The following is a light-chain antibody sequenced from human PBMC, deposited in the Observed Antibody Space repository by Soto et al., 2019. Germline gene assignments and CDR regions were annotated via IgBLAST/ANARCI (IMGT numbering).Light chain of an antibody. CDR1: NSDVGGYTY. CDR2: DVS. V-gene: IGLV2-14*03. CDR3: SSYTSSSTPYV. Sequence: QSALTQPASVSGSPGQSITISCTGTNSDVGGYTYVSWYQQHPGKAPKLMIYDVSNLPSGVSNRFSGSKSGNTASLTISGLQADDEADNYCSSYTSSSTPYVFGTGTKLTVL. J-gene: IGLJ1*01.